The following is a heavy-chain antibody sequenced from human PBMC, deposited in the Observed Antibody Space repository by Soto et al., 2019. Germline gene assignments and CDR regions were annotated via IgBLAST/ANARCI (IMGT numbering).Heavy chain of an antibody. CDR2: ISGSGGST. CDR3: AKDQVGNQVVAATPSNSDG. V-gene: IGHV3-23*01. J-gene: IGHJ6*04. D-gene: IGHD2-15*01. CDR1: GFTFSSYA. Sequence: PGGSLRLSCAASGFTFSSYAMSWVRQAPGKGLEWVSAISGSGGSTYYADSVKGRFTISRDNSKNTLYLQMNSLRAEDTAVYYCAKDQVGNQVVAATPSNSDGRGKGTTVTVSS.